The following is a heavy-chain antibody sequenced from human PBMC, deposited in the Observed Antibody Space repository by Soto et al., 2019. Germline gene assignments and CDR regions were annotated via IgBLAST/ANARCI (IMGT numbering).Heavy chain of an antibody. CDR1: GGTFSSYA. J-gene: IGHJ4*02. D-gene: IGHD1-26*01. CDR2: IIPIFGTA. V-gene: IGHV1-69*13. CDR3: ATASGSYNSQPDY. Sequence: SVKFSFKASGGTFSSYAISWVRQAPGQGLEWMGGIIPIFGTANYAQKFQGRVTITADESTSTAYMELSSLRSEDTAVYYCATASGSYNSQPDYWGQGTLVTVSS.